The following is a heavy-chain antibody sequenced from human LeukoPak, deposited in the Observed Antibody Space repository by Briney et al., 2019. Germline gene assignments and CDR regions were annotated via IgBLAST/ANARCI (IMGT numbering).Heavy chain of an antibody. CDR2: ISYDGSDK. CDR1: GFTFSSYA. V-gene: IGHV3-30*04. Sequence: GGSLRLSCAASGFTFSSYAMHWVRQAPGKGLEWVAVISYDGSDKYYADSVKGRFTISRDNAKNTLYLQMNSLRAEDTAVYYCARDLHDYGDYWGQGTLVTVSS. J-gene: IGHJ4*02. CDR3: ARDLHDYGDY.